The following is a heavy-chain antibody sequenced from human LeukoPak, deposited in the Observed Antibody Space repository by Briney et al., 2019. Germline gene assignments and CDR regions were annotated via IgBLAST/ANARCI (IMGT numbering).Heavy chain of an antibody. J-gene: IGHJ4*02. V-gene: IGHV3-23*01. CDR1: GFTFSSYA. D-gene: IGHD3-22*01. Sequence: PGGSLRLSCAASGFTFSSYAMSLVRQAPGKGLEWVSAISGSGGSTYYADSVKGRFTISRDNSKNTLYLQMNSLRAEDTAVYYCAKDKTYYYDSSGYYFSTPLDYWGQGTLVTVSS. CDR2: ISGSGGST. CDR3: AKDKTYYYDSSGYYFSTPLDY.